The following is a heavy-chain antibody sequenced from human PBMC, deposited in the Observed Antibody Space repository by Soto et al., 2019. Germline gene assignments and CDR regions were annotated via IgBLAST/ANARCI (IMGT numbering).Heavy chain of an antibody. CDR3: ARYHRWGYEYGDYGAS. D-gene: IGHD4-17*01. J-gene: IGHJ5*01. CDR1: GFTLDEYG. CDR2: MHSNGGST. Sequence: EVQLVESGGGVVRPGGSLRLACAVSGFTLDEYGMSWVRQAPGKGLEWVSGMHSNGGSTGYADSVKGRFPISSDDAKNSLYLQMNSLRAEDTAFYYCARYHRWGYEYGDYGASWGHGTLVTVSS. V-gene: IGHV3-20*04.